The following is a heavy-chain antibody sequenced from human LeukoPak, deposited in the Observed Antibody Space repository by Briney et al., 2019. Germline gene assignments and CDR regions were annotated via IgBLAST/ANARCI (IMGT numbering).Heavy chain of an antibody. CDR2: INHSGST. CDR3: ARVRGPQQQLAFDY. V-gene: IGHV4-34*01. CDR1: GGSFSGYY. J-gene: IGHJ4*02. D-gene: IGHD6-13*01. Sequence: TSETLSLTCAVYGGSFSGYYWSWIRQPPGKGLERIGEINHSGSTNYNPSLKSRVTISVDTSKNQFPLKLSSVTAADTAVYYCARVRGPQQQLAFDYWGQGTLVTVSS.